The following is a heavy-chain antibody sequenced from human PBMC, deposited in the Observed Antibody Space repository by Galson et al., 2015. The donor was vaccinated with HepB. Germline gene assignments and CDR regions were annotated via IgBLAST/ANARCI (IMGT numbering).Heavy chain of an antibody. CDR1: GFTFSSYA. Sequence: SLRLSCAASGFTFSSYAMSWVRQAPGKGLEWVSAISGSGGSTYYADSVKGRFTISRDTSKNTLYLQMNSLRAEDTAVYYCAKVIVVVPAASDAFDIWGQGTMVTVSS. CDR2: ISGSGGST. CDR3: AKVIVVVPAASDAFDI. D-gene: IGHD2-2*01. V-gene: IGHV3-23*01. J-gene: IGHJ3*02.